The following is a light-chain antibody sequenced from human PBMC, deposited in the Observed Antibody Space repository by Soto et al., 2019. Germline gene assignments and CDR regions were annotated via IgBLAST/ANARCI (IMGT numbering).Light chain of an antibody. CDR2: GAS. Sequence: EIVMTQSPDTLSVSPGERATLSFRATQSVTNNLAWYQQRPGQPPRLLIYGASTRATGIPARFSGSGSGTEFTLTINSLQPEDFAVYYCQQYNNWPQWTFGQGTKVDIK. V-gene: IGKV3-15*01. CDR3: QQYNNWPQWT. CDR1: QSVTNN. J-gene: IGKJ1*01.